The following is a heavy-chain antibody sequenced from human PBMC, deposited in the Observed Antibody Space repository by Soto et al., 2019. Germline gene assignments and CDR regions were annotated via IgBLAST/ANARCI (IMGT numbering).Heavy chain of an antibody. Sequence: SLRLSCAASGFTFDDYAMHWIRKAPGKGLEWDSGISLNSGSIGYADSVKGRFTISRDNTKNSLYLQMNSLRAEDTALYYCAKDLWFGGAHDAFDIWGQGTMVTVSS. CDR3: AKDLWFGGAHDAFDI. V-gene: IGHV3-9*01. D-gene: IGHD3-10*01. CDR1: GFTFDDYA. CDR2: ISLNSGSI. J-gene: IGHJ3*02.